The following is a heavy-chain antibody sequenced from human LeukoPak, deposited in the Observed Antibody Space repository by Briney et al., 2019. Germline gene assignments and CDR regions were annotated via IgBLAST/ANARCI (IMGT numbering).Heavy chain of an antibody. D-gene: IGHD2-15*01. V-gene: IGHV3-23*01. CDR1: GFTFSSYA. CDR3: AKKLNVDCSGAGCPYYYYYMDV. CDR2: ISGSAGST. Sequence: GGSLRLSCAASGFTFSSYAMSWVRQAPGKGLEWVSSISGSAGSTYYAGSVKGRFTISRDNSKNTLYLQMNSLRAEDTAVYYCAKKLNVDCSGAGCPYYYYYMDVWGKGTTVTVSS. J-gene: IGHJ6*03.